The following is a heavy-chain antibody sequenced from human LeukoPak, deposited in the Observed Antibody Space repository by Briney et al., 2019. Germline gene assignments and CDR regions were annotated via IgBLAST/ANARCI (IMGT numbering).Heavy chain of an antibody. D-gene: IGHD6-13*01. CDR2: IYSDGST. CDR1: GFTVSNNY. CDR3: ASQYRSSWSFDY. V-gene: IGHV3-53*01. J-gene: IGHJ4*02. Sequence: GGSLRLSCAASGFTVSNNYMNWVRQAPGKGLEWVSVIYSDGSTHYTDSVKGRFTISRDNSKNTVYPQMNSLRAEDAAVYYCASQYRSSWSFDYWGQGTLVTVSS.